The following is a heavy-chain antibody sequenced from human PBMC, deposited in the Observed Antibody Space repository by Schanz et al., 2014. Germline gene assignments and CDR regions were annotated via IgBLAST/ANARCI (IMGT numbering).Heavy chain of an antibody. Sequence: QLQLRESGPGLVKPSETLSLICSVSGTSITSSTYYWGWIRQPPGKGPEWIGSISYSGNTYYTPSLKGRVTISLDPPKTQSPLKLPSVTAADTAVYYCARPSSVVGITGWFDTWGQGTLVTVSS. CDR3: ARPSSVVGITGWFDT. D-gene: IGHD3-22*01. CDR2: ISYSGNT. J-gene: IGHJ5*02. CDR1: GTSITSSTYY. V-gene: IGHV4-39*01.